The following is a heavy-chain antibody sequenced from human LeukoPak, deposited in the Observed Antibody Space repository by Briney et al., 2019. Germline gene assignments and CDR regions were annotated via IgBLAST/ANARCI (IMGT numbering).Heavy chain of an antibody. CDR2: INPNSGGT. CDR1: GYIFNGYY. J-gene: IGHJ4*02. D-gene: IGHD3-10*01. V-gene: IGHV1-2*02. CDR3: ARAAFLGVIGFD. Sequence: PRASVKVSCKASGYIFNGYYMHWVRQAPGQGLEWMGWINPNSGGTNYAQKFQGRVTMTRDTSISTAYMELGRLRSDDTAVYYCARAAFLGVIGFDWGQGTLVTVSS.